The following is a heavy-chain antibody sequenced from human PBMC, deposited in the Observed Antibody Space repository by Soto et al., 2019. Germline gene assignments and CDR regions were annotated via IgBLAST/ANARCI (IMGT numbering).Heavy chain of an antibody. V-gene: IGHV5-51*01. D-gene: IGHD6-13*01. CDR3: ARLARSSSWYNWFDP. J-gene: IGHJ5*02. CDR1: GYSFTSYW. CDR2: IYPGDSDT. Sequence: PGESLKISCKGSGYSFTSYWIGWVRQMPGKGLAWMGIIYPGDSDTRYSPSFQGQGTISADKSISTAYLQWSSLKASDTAMYYCARLARSSSWYNWFDPWGQGALVTVSS.